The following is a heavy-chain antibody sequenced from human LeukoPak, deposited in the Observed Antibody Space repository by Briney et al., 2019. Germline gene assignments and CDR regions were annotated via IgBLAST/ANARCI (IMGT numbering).Heavy chain of an antibody. Sequence: GGSLRLSCIGSGFTFSSYDMSWVRQAPGKGLEWVSRISGDAVSKYYAESVRGRFTISRDNSKDTLYLQMNSLRAEDTALYFCTKDRHSSGWPNWFDPWGQGSLVIVSS. V-gene: IGHV3-23*01. CDR1: GFTFSSYD. CDR2: ISGDAVSK. D-gene: IGHD6-19*01. CDR3: TKDRHSSGWPNWFDP. J-gene: IGHJ5*02.